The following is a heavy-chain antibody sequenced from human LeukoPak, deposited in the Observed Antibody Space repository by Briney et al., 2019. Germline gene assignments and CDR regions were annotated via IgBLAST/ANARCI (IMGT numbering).Heavy chain of an antibody. Sequence: SETLSLTCTVSGGSISSYYWSWIRQPPGKGLEWFGYIYYSGSTNYNPSLKSRVTISVDTSKNQFSLKLSSVTAADTAVYYCARDGMTNPWYFDLWGPGTLVTVSS. CDR2: IYYSGST. CDR3: ARDGMTNPWYFDL. D-gene: IGHD4-11*01. CDR1: GGSISSYY. V-gene: IGHV4-59*01. J-gene: IGHJ2*01.